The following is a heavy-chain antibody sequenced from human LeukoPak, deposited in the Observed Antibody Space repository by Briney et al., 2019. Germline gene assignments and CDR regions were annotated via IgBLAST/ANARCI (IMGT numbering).Heavy chain of an antibody. CDR3: ARAGLGYCSGGSCYPFDY. V-gene: IGHV3-23*01. CDR1: GITFSSYG. D-gene: IGHD2-15*01. J-gene: IGHJ4*02. Sequence: GGSLRLSCAASGITFSSYGMSWVRQAPGKGLEWVSSISSTGGTTYYADSVKGRFTISRDNAKNSLYLQMNSLRAEDTALYYCARAGLGYCSGGSCYPFDYWGQGTLVTVSS. CDR2: ISSTGGTT.